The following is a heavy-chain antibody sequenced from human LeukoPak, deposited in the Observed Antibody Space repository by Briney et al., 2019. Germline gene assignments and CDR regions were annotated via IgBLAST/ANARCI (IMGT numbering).Heavy chain of an antibody. Sequence: GGSLRLSCAASGFTFSSYSMNWVRQAPGKGLEWVSSISSSSSYIYYADSVKGRFTISRDNAKNSLYLQMNSLRAEDTAVYYSARDVDTAMVPHFDYWGQGTLVTVSS. V-gene: IGHV3-21*01. J-gene: IGHJ4*02. CDR1: GFTFSSYS. CDR3: ARDVDTAMVPHFDY. CDR2: ISSSSSYI. D-gene: IGHD5-18*01.